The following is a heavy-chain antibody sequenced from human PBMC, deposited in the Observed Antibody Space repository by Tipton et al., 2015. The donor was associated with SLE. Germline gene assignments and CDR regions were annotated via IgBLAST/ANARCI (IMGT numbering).Heavy chain of an antibody. CDR2: IKSKTDGGTT. Sequence: SLRLSCAASGFTFSNARMSWVRQAPGKGLEWVGRIKSKTDGGTTDYAAPVKGRFTISRDDSKNTLYLQMNSLKTVDTAVYYCTTVPGDSSGWGDYWGQGTLVTVSS. V-gene: IGHV3-15*01. CDR1: GFTFSNAR. J-gene: IGHJ4*02. D-gene: IGHD6-19*01. CDR3: TTVPGDSSGWGDY.